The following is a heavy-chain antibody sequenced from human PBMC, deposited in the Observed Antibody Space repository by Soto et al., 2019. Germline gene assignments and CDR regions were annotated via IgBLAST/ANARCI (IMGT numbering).Heavy chain of an antibody. CDR1: GYTFTSYG. CDR2: ISAYNGNT. Sequence: QVQLVQSGAEVKKPGASVKVSCKASGYTFTSYGISWVRQAPGQGLEWMGWISAYNGNTNYAQKLQGRVTMTTDTSTSTAYMELRSLRSNDTAVYYCARVWIATACNLMGSLDYWGQGTLVTVSS. CDR3: ARVWIATACNLMGSLDY. D-gene: IGHD6-13*01. V-gene: IGHV1-18*01. J-gene: IGHJ4*02.